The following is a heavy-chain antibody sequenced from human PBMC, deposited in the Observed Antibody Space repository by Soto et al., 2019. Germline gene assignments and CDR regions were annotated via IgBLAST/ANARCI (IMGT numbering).Heavy chain of an antibody. CDR3: ARMALYYDFWSGSPFDYYGMDV. D-gene: IGHD3-3*01. J-gene: IGHJ6*02. CDR2: IYYSGST. V-gene: IGHV4-39*01. Sequence: PSETLSLTCTVSDGSISSSSYYWGWIRQPPGKGLEWIGSIYYSGSTYYNPSLKSRVTISVDTSKNQFSLKLSSVTAADTAVYYCARMALYYDFWSGSPFDYYGMDVWGQGTTVT. CDR1: DGSISSSSYY.